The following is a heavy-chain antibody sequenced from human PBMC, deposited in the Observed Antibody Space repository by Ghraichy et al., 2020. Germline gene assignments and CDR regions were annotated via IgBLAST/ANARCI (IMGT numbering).Heavy chain of an antibody. D-gene: IGHD1-14*01. CDR1: GFTFSSYG. J-gene: IGHJ6*03. V-gene: IGHV3-33*01. CDR3: ARGAGHYYYYMDV. Sequence: GGSLRLSCAASGFTFSSYGMQWVRQAPGKGLEWVAVIWYDGNNKYYADSVKGRFTISRDNSKNTLYLQMNSLRAEETAVYYCARGAGHYYYYMDVWGKGTTVTVSS. CDR2: IWYDGNNK.